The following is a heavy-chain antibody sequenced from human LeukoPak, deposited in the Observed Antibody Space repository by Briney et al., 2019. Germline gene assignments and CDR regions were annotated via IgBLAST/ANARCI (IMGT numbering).Heavy chain of an antibody. CDR2: IKQDGSEK. J-gene: IGHJ4*02. CDR3: ARGGGYYYGSGNEL. D-gene: IGHD3-10*01. CDR1: GFTFSSYW. V-gene: IGHV3-7*01. Sequence: GGSLRLSCAASGFTFSSYWMSWVRQAPGKGLEWVANIKQDGSEKYYVDSVKGRFTISRDNAKNSLYLQMNSLRAEDTAVYYCARGGGYYYGSGNELWGQGTLVTVSS.